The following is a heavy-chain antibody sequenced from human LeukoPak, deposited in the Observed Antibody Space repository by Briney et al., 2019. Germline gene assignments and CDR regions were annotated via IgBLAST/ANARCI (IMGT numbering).Heavy chain of an antibody. Sequence: PGGSLRLSCAASGFTFSSYAMHWVRQAPGKGLEWVAVISYDGSNKYYADSVKGRFTISRDNSKNTLYLQMNSLRAEDTAVYYCVSSETSVAGTIGYFQHWGQGTLVTVSS. CDR1: GFTFSSYA. CDR3: VSSETSVAGTIGYFQH. D-gene: IGHD6-19*01. V-gene: IGHV3-30-3*01. J-gene: IGHJ1*01. CDR2: ISYDGSNK.